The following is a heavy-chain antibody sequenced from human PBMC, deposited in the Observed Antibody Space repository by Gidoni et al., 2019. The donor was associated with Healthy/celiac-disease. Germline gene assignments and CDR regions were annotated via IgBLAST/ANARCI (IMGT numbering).Heavy chain of an antibody. D-gene: IGHD3-22*01. CDR3: ARDSMREARYYDSSGPGDY. V-gene: IGHV1-69*04. CDR1: GDTFRRCA. CDR2: IIPILGTA. Sequence: QVQLLQSGAEVKTPGSSVKVSCNASGDTFRRCAISWVRQAPGQGLEWMGRIIPILGTANNAQKFQERVTITAYKSTSTAYMELSSLRSEDTAVYYCARDSMREARYYDSSGPGDYWGQGTLVTVSS. J-gene: IGHJ4*02.